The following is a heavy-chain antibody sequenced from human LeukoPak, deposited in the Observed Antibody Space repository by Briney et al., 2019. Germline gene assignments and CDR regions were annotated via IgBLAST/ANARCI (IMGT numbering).Heavy chain of an antibody. D-gene: IGHD3-22*01. Sequence: GGSLRLSCTASEFTFSNYAVSWVRQAPGKGLEWISYIGSSGSPTHYADSVGGRFTISRDNAKNSLYLQMNSLRDEDTAVYFCARRPYSDTSGRLSDVWGQGTTVTVSS. CDR2: IGSSGSPT. J-gene: IGHJ6*02. V-gene: IGHV3-48*02. CDR3: ARRPYSDTSGRLSDV. CDR1: EFTFSNYA.